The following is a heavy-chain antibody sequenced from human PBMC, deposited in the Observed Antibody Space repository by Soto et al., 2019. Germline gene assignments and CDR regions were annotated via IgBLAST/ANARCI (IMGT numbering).Heavy chain of an antibody. CDR3: AKDGPVELWLRPLGYGMDV. CDR1: GFTFSSYA. V-gene: IGHV3-23*01. Sequence: EVQLLESGGGLVQPGGSLRLSCAASGFTFSSYAMSWVRQAPGKGLEWVSAISGSGGSTYYADSGKGRFTISRDNSKNTLYLQMNSLRAEDPAVYYCAKDGPVELWLRPLGYGMDVWGQGTTVTVSS. CDR2: ISGSGGST. D-gene: IGHD5-18*01. J-gene: IGHJ6*02.